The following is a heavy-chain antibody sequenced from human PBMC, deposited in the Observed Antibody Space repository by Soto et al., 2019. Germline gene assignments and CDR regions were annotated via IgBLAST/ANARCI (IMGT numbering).Heavy chain of an antibody. CDR3: AKDRGFSALFDY. CDR1: GFTFSSYA. V-gene: IGHV3-23*01. CDR2: ISGSGGST. D-gene: IGHD1-26*01. J-gene: IGHJ4*02. Sequence: GSLRLSCAASGFTFSSYAMSWVRQAPGKGLEWVSAISGSGGSTYYADSVKGRFTISRDNSKNTLYLQMNSLRAEDTAVYYFAKDRGFSALFDYWGQGTLVTVSS.